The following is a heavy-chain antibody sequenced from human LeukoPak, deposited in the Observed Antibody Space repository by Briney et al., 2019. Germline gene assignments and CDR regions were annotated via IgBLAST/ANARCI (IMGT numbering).Heavy chain of an antibody. CDR1: GYTFTVYY. Sequence: ASVKVSCKASGYTFTVYYMHWVRQAPGQGLEWMGWINPNSGGTNYAQKFQGRVTMTRDTSISTAYMELSRLRSDDTAVYYCARGKYCSGGSCYSGFDYWGQGTLVTVSS. J-gene: IGHJ4*02. CDR3: ARGKYCSGGSCYSGFDY. CDR2: INPNSGGT. V-gene: IGHV1-2*02. D-gene: IGHD2-15*01.